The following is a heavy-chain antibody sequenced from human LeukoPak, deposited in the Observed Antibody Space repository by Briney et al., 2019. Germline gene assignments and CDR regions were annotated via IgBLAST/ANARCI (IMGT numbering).Heavy chain of an antibody. Sequence: GGSLRLSCAASGFTFSSYGMHWVRQAPGKGLEWVAVIWYDGSNKYYADSVKGRFTISGENSKNTLYLQMNSLRAEDTAVYYCAKADLQFLKWLSRADIFNIWGQGQWSPSLQ. V-gene: IGHV3-33*06. D-gene: IGHD3-3*01. CDR2: IWYDGSNK. J-gene: IGHJ3*02. CDR3: AKADLQFLKWLSRADIFNI. CDR1: GFTFSSYG.